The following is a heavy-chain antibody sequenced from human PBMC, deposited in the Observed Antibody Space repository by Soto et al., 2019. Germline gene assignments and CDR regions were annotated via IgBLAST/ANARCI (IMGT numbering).Heavy chain of an antibody. CDR3: ARTSMTRIDY. D-gene: IGHD4-17*01. Sequence: ASVKVSCKASGGFNNYAVSWVRQAPGQGLEWMGVTIPELGTSNYAQRLQGRVTITVDKATNTDYLNLTTLTSEDTAIYYCARTSMTRIDYWGQGTLVTVSS. V-gene: IGHV1-69*10. J-gene: IGHJ4*02. CDR1: GGFNNYA. CDR2: TIPELGTS.